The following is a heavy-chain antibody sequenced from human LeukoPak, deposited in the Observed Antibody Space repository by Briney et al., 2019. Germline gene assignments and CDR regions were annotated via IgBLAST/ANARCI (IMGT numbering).Heavy chain of an antibody. J-gene: IGHJ6*03. D-gene: IGHD2-21*02. CDR2: INPNSGGT. CDR1: GYTFTGYY. V-gene: IGHV1-2*02. CDR3: AGALTASHYYYMDV. Sequence: ASVTVSCKASGYTFTGYYMHWVRQAPGQGLEWMGWINPNSGGTNYAQKFQGRVTMTRDTSISTAYMELSRLRSDDTAVYYCAGALTASHYYYMDVWGKGTTVTISS.